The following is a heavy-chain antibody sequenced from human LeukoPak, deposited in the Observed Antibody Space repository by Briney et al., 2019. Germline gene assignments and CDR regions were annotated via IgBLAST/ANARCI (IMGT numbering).Heavy chain of an antibody. J-gene: IGHJ4*02. Sequence: ASVKVSCKASGHTFSSYGISWVRQATGQGLEWMGWISAYNGNTNYAQKLQGRVTMTTDTSTSTAYMELRSLRSDDTAVYYCAIIAVAGNVFDYWGQGTLVTVSS. CDR2: ISAYNGNT. V-gene: IGHV1-18*01. CDR1: GHTFSSYG. CDR3: AIIAVAGNVFDY. D-gene: IGHD6-19*01.